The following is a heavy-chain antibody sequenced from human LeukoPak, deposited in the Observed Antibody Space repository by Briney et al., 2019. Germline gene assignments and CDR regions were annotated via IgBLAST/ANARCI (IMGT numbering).Heavy chain of an antibody. Sequence: ASVKVSCKASGGTFSNDAITWVRQAPGQGLEWMGWISAYNGNTNYAQKLQGRVTMTTDTSTSTAYMELRSLRSDDTAVYYCARGDSGLYYWGQGTLVTVSS. CDR1: GGTFSNDA. CDR2: ISAYNGNT. J-gene: IGHJ4*02. CDR3: ARGDSGLYY. D-gene: IGHD1-26*01. V-gene: IGHV1-18*01.